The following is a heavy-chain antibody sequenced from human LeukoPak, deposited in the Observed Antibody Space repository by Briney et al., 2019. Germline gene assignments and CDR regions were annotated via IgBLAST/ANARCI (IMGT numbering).Heavy chain of an antibody. D-gene: IGHD3-22*01. J-gene: IGHJ3*02. Sequence: GGSLRLSCAASGFTFSRYWMTWVRQAPGKGLEWVANIKEDGSDKNYVDSVKGRFTISRDNAGDSLYLQMNSLRAEDTALYYCARYYYNDNGYTEDAFDIWGKGTMVTVSS. CDR2: IKEDGSDK. V-gene: IGHV3-7*01. CDR3: ARYYYNDNGYTEDAFDI. CDR1: GFTFSRYW.